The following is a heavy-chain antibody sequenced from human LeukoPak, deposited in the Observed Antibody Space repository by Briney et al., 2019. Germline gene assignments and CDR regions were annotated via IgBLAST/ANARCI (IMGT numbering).Heavy chain of an antibody. CDR3: AKDRLYCSSTSCFVQH. CDR2: ISGSGGST. V-gene: IGHV3-23*01. CDR1: GFTFSSYS. Sequence: GGSLRLSCAASGFTFSSYSMHWVRQAPGKGLEWVSAISGSGGSTYYADSVKGRFTISRDNSKNTLYLQMNSLRAEDTAVYYCAKDRLYCSSTSCFVQHWGQGTLVTVSS. J-gene: IGHJ1*01. D-gene: IGHD2-2*01.